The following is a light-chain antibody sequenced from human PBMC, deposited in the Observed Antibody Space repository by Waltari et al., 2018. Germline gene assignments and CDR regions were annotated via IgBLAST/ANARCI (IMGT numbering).Light chain of an antibody. J-gene: IGLJ3*02. Sequence: QSALTQPASVSGSPGQSITISCTGTATDVGGYHYVSWYRQPPGKAPKLMIYEVTTRPSGVSNRFSGSKSGNTASLTISGLQAEDEADYYCSSYSTSSTLVFGGGTRVTVL. CDR2: EVT. CDR3: SSYSTSSTLV. V-gene: IGLV2-14*01. CDR1: ATDVGGYHY.